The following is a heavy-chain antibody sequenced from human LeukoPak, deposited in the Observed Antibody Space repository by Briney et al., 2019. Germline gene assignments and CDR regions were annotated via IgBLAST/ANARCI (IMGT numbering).Heavy chain of an antibody. Sequence: SQTLSLTCAISGDRVSSNSAAWNWVRQSPSRGLEWLGRTYYRAKWYNDYAVTVKSRITIKSDTSKNPFSLQLNSVTPEDTAVYYCARDMERAFSSGGSGFFDPWGQGTLVSVSS. CDR1: GDRVSSNSAA. D-gene: IGHD6-19*01. V-gene: IGHV6-1*01. CDR2: TYYRAKWYN. J-gene: IGHJ5*02. CDR3: ARDMERAFSSGGSGFFDP.